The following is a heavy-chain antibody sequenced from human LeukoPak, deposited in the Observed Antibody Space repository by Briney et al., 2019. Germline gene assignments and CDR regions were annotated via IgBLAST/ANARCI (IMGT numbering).Heavy chain of an antibody. V-gene: IGHV4-61*08. Sequence: SQTLSLTCTVSGGSISSGGYYWSWIRQPPGKGLEWIGYIYYSGSTNYNPSLKSRVTISVDTSKNQFSLKLSSVTAADTAVYYCARDIYGSGSPDWWGQGTLVTVSS. CDR1: GGSISSGGYY. J-gene: IGHJ4*02. CDR3: ARDIYGSGSPDW. CDR2: IYYSGST. D-gene: IGHD3-10*01.